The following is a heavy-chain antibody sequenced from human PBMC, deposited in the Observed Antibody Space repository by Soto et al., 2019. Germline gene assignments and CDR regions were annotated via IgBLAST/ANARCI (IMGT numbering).Heavy chain of an antibody. V-gene: IGHV1-69*01. CDR1: GGTLNNYA. D-gene: IGHD2-21*02. CDR3: ARRGESGGADCYSHWCFDL. J-gene: IGHJ2*01. Sequence: QVQLVQSGAEVKKPGSSVNVSCKASGGTLNNYAISWVRQAPGQGLEWMGGIIPIFGTTNYAQKFKGRVTITADESTNAAYMELSSLTDEDPAIYYCARRGESGGADCYSHWCFDLWGCGTLVSVTS. CDR2: IIPIFGTT.